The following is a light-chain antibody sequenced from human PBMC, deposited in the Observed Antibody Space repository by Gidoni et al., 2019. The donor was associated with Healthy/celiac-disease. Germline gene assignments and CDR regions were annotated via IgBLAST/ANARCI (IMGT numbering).Light chain of an antibody. CDR1: QSVSSN. J-gene: IGKJ1*01. CDR2: GES. Sequence: EIVMTQSPATLSVSPGERATISCRASQSVSSNLAWSQQKPGQAPRLLIYGESTRATGIPARFSGSWSVTEFTLTISSLQSEDFAVYYCQQYNNWGTFGQGTKVEIK. V-gene: IGKV3D-15*01. CDR3: QQYNNWGT.